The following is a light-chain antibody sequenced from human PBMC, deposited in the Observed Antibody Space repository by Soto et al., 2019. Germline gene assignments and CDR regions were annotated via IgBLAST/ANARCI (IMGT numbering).Light chain of an antibody. CDR2: RNN. CDR1: SSNIGTNY. CDR3: AAWDDSLSGWL. J-gene: IGLJ3*02. Sequence: QSVLTQPPSASGTPGQRVTISCSGSSSNIGTNYVYWYQQFPGTAPKLLIHRNNQRPSGVPDRFSGSKSGTSASLAISGLRSEDEADYFCAAWDDSLSGWLFGGGTKLTVL. V-gene: IGLV1-47*01.